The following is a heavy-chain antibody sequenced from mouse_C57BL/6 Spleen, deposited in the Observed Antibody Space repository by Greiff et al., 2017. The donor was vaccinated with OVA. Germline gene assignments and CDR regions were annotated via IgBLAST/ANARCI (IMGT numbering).Heavy chain of an antibody. Sequence: QVQLKESGAELVRPGASVKLSCKASGYTFTDYYINWVKQRPGQGLEWIARIYPGSGNTYYNEKFKGKATLTAEKSSSTAYMQLSSLTSEDSAVYFCARRDYYDYGYAMDYWGQGTSVTVSS. V-gene: IGHV1-76*01. D-gene: IGHD2-4*01. CDR3: ARRDYYDYGYAMDY. CDR1: GYTFTDYY. J-gene: IGHJ4*01. CDR2: IYPGSGNT.